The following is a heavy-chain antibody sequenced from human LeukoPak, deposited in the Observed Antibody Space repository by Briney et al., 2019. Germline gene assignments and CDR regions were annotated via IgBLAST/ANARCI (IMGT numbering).Heavy chain of an antibody. CDR3: AREERRYYYDSSGWYYFDY. V-gene: IGHV3-7*01. Sequence: GGSLRLSCAASGFTFSSYWMSWVRQAPGKGLEWVANIKQDGSEKYYVDSVKGRFTISRDNAKNSLYLQMNSLRAEDTAVYYCAREERRYYYDSSGWYYFDYWGQGTLVTVSS. CDR2: IKQDGSEK. CDR1: GFTFSSYW. J-gene: IGHJ4*02. D-gene: IGHD3-22*01.